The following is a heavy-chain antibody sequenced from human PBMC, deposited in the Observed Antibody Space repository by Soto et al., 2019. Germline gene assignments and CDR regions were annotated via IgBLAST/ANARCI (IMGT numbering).Heavy chain of an antibody. CDR3: ARGSLEWLFSWFDP. CDR2: IYYSGST. Sequence: SETLSPTCTVSGGSISSGDYYGSWIRQPPGKGLEWIGYIYYSGSTYYNPSLKSRVTISVDTSKNQFSMKLSSVTAADTAVYYCARGSLEWLFSWFDPWGQGTLVTVSS. V-gene: IGHV4-30-4*01. J-gene: IGHJ5*02. CDR1: GGSISSGDYY. D-gene: IGHD3-3*01.